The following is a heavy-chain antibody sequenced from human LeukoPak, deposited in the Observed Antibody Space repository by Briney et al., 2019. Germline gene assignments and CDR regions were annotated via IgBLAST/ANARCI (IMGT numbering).Heavy chain of an antibody. CDR1: GFTFDDYG. CDR3: AATRKGVVAATTH. D-gene: IGHD2-15*01. J-gene: IGHJ4*02. V-gene: IGHV3-20*04. Sequence: GGSLRLSCAASGFTFDDYGMSWVRQAPGKGLEWVSDINWNGDSTGYADSVKGRFTIYRDNAKNSLYLQMNSLRAEDTAVYYCAATRKGVVAATTHWGQGTLVTVSS. CDR2: INWNGDST.